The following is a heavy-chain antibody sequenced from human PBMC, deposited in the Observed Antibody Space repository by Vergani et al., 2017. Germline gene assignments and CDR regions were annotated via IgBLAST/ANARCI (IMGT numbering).Heavy chain of an antibody. J-gene: IGHJ3*02. D-gene: IGHD3-10*01. V-gene: IGHV3-49*03. CDR3: VRDQVTMLRGSDALDI. Sequence: EVQLVESGGDLVQPGRSLRLSCTASGFTFGYYAMDWFRQARGQGLEWVGGIRSKAYGQATIYAASVKGRFTISRDDSKSIAYLQMNNLQTEDTAMYYCVRDQVTMLRGSDALDIWGQGTMVTVSS. CDR2: IRSKAYGQAT. CDR1: GFTFGYYA.